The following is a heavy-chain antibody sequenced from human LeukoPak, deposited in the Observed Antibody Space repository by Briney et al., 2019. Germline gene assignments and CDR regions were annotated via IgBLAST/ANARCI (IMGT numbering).Heavy chain of an antibody. CDR3: AGSGYSYGAFDY. V-gene: IGHV1-69*06. D-gene: IGHD5-18*01. J-gene: IGHJ4*02. CDR2: IIPIFGTA. CDR1: GGTFSSYA. Sequence: KVSCKASGGTFSSYAISWVRQAPGQGLEWMGGIIPIFGTANYAQKFQGRVTITADKSTSTAYMELSSLRSGDTAVYYCAGSGYSYGAFDYWGQGTLVTVSS.